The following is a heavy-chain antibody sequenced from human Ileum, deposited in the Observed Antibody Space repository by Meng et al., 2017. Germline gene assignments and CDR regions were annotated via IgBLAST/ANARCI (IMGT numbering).Heavy chain of an antibody. J-gene: IGHJ4*02. CDR2: GNST. CDR1: GVTFSSYA. D-gene: IGHD5-18*01. CDR3: AKNPGYSSGSYYFDY. Sequence: EVQLLESGGGLVQPGGSLRLSCAASGVTFSSYAMSWVRQAPGKGLEWVGNSTYYADSVKGRFTISRDDSKNTLYLRMNSLRAEDTAVYFCAKNPGYSSGSYYFDYWGQGTLVTVSS. V-gene: IGHV3-23*05.